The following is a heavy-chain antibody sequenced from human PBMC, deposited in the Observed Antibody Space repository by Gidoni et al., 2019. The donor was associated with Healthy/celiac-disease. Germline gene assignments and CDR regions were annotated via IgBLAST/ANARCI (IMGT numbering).Heavy chain of an antibody. D-gene: IGHD2-2*02. Sequence: EVQLLESGGGLVQPGGSLRLSCAASGFTFSSYAVSWVRQAPGKGLEWVSASSGSGGSTYYADSVKGRVTISRDNSKNTLYLQMNSLRAEDTAVYYCAKDRVDCSSTSCYTWFDPWGQGTLVTVSS. V-gene: IGHV3-23*01. CDR1: GFTFSSYA. J-gene: IGHJ5*02. CDR3: AKDRVDCSSTSCYTWFDP. CDR2: SSGSGGST.